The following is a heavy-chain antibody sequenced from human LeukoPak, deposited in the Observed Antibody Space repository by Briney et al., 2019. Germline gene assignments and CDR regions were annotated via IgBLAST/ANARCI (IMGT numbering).Heavy chain of an antibody. V-gene: IGHV3-30*02. CDR2: IHYDGARS. D-gene: IGHD1-26*01. CDR1: GFSFSGYG. J-gene: IGHJ4*02. Sequence: GGSLRLSCAASGFSFSGYGMHWVRQAPGKGLEWVAFIHYDGARSYYADSVKGRFTISRDNSRNTLYLQMNSLRAEDTAVYYCARDAQVGAIALLGYWGQGTLVTVSS. CDR3: ARDAQVGAIALLGY.